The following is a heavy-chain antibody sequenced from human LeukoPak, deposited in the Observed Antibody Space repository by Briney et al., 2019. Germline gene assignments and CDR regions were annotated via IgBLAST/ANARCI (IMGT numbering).Heavy chain of an antibody. CDR1: GSTFSSYG. CDR2: ISYDGSNK. V-gene: IGHV3-30*18. Sequence: GGSLRLSCAASGSTFSSYGMHWVRQAPGKGLEWVAVISYDGSNKYYADSVKGRFTISRDNSKNTLYLQMNSLRAEDTAVYYCAKERPYVDTAMVGDYWGQGTLVTVSS. J-gene: IGHJ4*02. D-gene: IGHD5-18*01. CDR3: AKERPYVDTAMVGDY.